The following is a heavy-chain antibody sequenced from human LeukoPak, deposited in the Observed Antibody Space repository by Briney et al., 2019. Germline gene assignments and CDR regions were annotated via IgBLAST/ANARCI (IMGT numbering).Heavy chain of an antibody. D-gene: IGHD1-1*01. V-gene: IGHV4-59*08. CDR1: GGSISSYY. CDR2: IYYSGST. Sequence: SETLSLTCTVSGGSISSYYWSWIRQPPGKGLEWIGYIYYSGSTNYNPSLKSRVTISVDTSKNQFSLKLSSVTAADTAVYYCARGDDSLSAFDIWGQGTMVTASS. J-gene: IGHJ3*02. CDR3: ARGDDSLSAFDI.